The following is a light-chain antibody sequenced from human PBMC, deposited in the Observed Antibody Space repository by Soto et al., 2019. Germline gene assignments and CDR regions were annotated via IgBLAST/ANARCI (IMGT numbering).Light chain of an antibody. J-gene: IGKJ2*01. CDR1: QSVSSSY. V-gene: IGKV3-20*01. CDR2: GAS. Sequence: FVFTHSPGTLSLSQGERATLSCRASQSVSSSYLAWYQQKPGQAPRLLIYGASSRATGIPDRFSGSGSGTDFTLTISRLEPEDFAVYYCQQYGSSPEYTFGQGTKVDIK. CDR3: QQYGSSPEYT.